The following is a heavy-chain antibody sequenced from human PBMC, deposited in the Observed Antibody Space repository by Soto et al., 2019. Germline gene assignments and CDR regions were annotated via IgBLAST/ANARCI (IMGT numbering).Heavy chain of an antibody. CDR3: ARVALGYDYADV. CDR2: INPSGDGT. J-gene: IGHJ6*02. V-gene: IGHV1-46*02. CDR1: GYSFNAFY. D-gene: IGHD4-17*01. Sequence: ASVKVSCKAFGYSFNAFYMHWVQQAPGQGLEWMGVINPSGDGTSYAQKFQGRVTMTRDTSTSTVYMELSSLRSEDTAVYYCARVALGYDYADVWGQGTTVTV.